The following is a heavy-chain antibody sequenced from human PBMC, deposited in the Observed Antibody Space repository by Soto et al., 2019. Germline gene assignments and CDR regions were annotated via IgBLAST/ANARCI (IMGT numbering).Heavy chain of an antibody. D-gene: IGHD5-18*01. Sequence: SVKVSCKASGGTFSSYAISWVRQAPGQGLEWMGGIIPIFGTANYAQKFQGRVTITADESTSTAYMELSSLRSEDTAVYYCARGYSYGYWRFDYWGQGTPVTVSS. CDR1: GGTFSSYA. J-gene: IGHJ4*02. V-gene: IGHV1-69*13. CDR2: IIPIFGTA. CDR3: ARGYSYGYWRFDY.